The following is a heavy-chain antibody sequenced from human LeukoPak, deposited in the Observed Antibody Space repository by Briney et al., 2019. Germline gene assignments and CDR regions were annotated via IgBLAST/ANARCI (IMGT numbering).Heavy chain of an antibody. CDR3: ACLTTADAFDI. Sequence: QTSEALSLTCAVYGGSFSGYYWSWIRQPPGGGLEWIGEINHSGSTNYHPSLKSRVTISVDTSKNQFSLKLSSVTAADTAVYYCACLTTADAFDIWGQGTMVTVSS. J-gene: IGHJ3*02. CDR2: INHSGST. CDR1: GGSFSGYY. V-gene: IGHV4-34*01. D-gene: IGHD3-22*01.